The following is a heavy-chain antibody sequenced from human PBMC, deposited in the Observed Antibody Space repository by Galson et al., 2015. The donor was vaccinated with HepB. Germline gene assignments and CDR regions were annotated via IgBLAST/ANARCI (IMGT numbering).Heavy chain of an antibody. CDR2: IYVDGSA. CDR3: ARGVGKSWSFDY. J-gene: IGHJ4*02. D-gene: IGHD6-13*01. Sequence: LRLSCAVSGFTVSSSYMGWVRQAPGKGLEWVSVIYVDGSAFYAGSVEGRFTVSRDNSKNTLHLQMNSLRAEDTAVYYCARGVGKSWSFDYWGQGTLVTVSS. V-gene: IGHV3-53*01. CDR1: GFTVSSSY.